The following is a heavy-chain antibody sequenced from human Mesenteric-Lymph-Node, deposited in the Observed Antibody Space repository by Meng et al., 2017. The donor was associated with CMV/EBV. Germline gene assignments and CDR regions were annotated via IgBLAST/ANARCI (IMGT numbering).Heavy chain of an antibody. V-gene: IGHV3-11*01. CDR1: GVTFSDYY. CDR3: ARGGIYRSFDS. CDR2: ISTGGSTI. Sequence: GGSLRLSCAASGVTFSDYYMSWIRQAPGKGLEWLSYISTGGSTIYYADSVKGRFTISRDNAKKSIYLQMNSLSAEDTAVYYCARGGIYRSFDSWGQGTLVTVSS. D-gene: IGHD1-26*01. J-gene: IGHJ4*02.